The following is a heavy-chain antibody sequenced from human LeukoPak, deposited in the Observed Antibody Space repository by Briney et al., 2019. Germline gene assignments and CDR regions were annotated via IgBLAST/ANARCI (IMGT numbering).Heavy chain of an antibody. CDR3: AKAREWELLAPFDY. Sequence: GGSLRLSCAASGFTFRTSAMYWVRQAPGKGLEWVAVISYDENNDYYADSVKGRFTISRDNSKDTVDLQMNSLRLEDTAVYYCAKAREWELLAPFDYWGQGTLVTVSS. V-gene: IGHV3-30*04. CDR1: GFTFRTSA. D-gene: IGHD1-26*01. CDR2: ISYDENND. J-gene: IGHJ4*02.